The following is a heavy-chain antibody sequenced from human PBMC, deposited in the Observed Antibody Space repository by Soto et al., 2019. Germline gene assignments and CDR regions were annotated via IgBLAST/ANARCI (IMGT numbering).Heavy chain of an antibody. CDR3: ARGSSSWYVFPYYGMDV. V-gene: IGHV3-7*05. Sequence: GSLRLSCAASGFTFSSYWMSWVRQAPGKGLEWVANIKQDGSEKYYVDSVKGRFTISRDNAKNSLYLQMNSLRAEDTAVYYCARGSSSWYVFPYYGMDVWGQGTTVTVSS. CDR2: IKQDGSEK. D-gene: IGHD6-13*01. J-gene: IGHJ6*02. CDR1: GFTFSSYW.